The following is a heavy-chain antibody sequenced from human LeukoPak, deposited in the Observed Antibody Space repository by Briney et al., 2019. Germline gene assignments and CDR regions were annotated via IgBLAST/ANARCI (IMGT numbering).Heavy chain of an antibody. V-gene: IGHV3-64*01. CDR2: INGNGGRT. CDR1: GFTFNGFTFNDYA. J-gene: IGHJ3*02. CDR3: ARERYSVNDFDALDI. D-gene: IGHD5/OR15-5a*01. Sequence: GSLRLSCAASGFTFNGFTFNDYAMHWVRQAPGKGLEYVSGINGNGGRTYYANPVKGRFTISRDNSKNTLYLQMGSLRDEDMAVYYCARERYSVNDFDALDIWGQGTMVTVSS.